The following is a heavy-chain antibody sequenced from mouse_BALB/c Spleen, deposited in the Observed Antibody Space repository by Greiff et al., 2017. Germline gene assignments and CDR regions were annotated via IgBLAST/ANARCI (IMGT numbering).Heavy chain of an antibody. CDR3: ASSYYDYPYAMDY. CDR2: ISYSGST. J-gene: IGHJ4*01. CDR1: GYSITSDYA. V-gene: IGHV3-2*02. D-gene: IGHD2-4*01. Sequence: DVKLQESGPGLVKPSQSLSLTCTVTGYSITSDYAWNWIRQFPGNKLEWMGYISYSGSTSYNPSLKSRISITRDTSKNQFFLQLNSVTTEDTATYYCASSYYDYPYAMDYWGQGTSVTVSS.